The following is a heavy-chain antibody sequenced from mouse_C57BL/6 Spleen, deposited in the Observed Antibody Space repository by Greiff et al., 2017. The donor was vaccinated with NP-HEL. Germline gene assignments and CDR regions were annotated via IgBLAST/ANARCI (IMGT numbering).Heavy chain of an antibody. CDR3: ARDDGYYDYMDY. V-gene: IGHV1-52*01. CDR1: GYTFTSYW. CDR2: IDPSDSET. D-gene: IGHD2-3*01. Sequence: QVQLQQPGAELVRPGSSVKLSCKASGYTFTSYWMHWVKQRPIQGLEWIGNIDPSDSETHYNQKFKDKATLTVDKSSSTAYMQLSSLTSEDSAVYYCARDDGYYDYMDYWGQGTTLTVSS. J-gene: IGHJ2*01.